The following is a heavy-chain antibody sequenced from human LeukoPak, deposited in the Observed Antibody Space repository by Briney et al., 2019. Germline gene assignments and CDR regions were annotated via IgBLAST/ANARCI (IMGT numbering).Heavy chain of an antibody. D-gene: IGHD5/OR15-5a*01. Sequence: GGSLRHSCEASGFTFSDYYMTWIRHAPGKGREWVSYISSSGSTIFYEDSVKRRFTISRDNAKTSLNLQMDSVRAEDTAVYYVARVEIESHDAFDIWGQGTMVTVSS. J-gene: IGHJ3*02. CDR3: ARVEIESHDAFDI. CDR2: ISSSGSTI. V-gene: IGHV3-11*04. CDR1: GFTFSDYY.